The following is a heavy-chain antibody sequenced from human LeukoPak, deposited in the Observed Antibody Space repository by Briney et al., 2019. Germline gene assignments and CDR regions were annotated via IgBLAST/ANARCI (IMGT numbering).Heavy chain of an antibody. CDR3: ATTVGNLKD. J-gene: IGHJ4*02. CDR2: VSYSDDST. V-gene: IGHV3-23*01. D-gene: IGHD1-1*01. CDR1: GFPFSTYV. Sequence: GGPLRLSCAASGFPFSTYVMTWLRQAPGEGRECISVVSYSDDSTYYADYERGRSTIPRDNSKSTLYLQMNSRRAEDTAVYYCATTVGNLKDWGQRALVTAAS.